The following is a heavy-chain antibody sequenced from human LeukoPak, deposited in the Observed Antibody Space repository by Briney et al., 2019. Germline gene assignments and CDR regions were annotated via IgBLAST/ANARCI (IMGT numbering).Heavy chain of an antibody. CDR1: GFFFSSHG. J-gene: IGHJ4*02. D-gene: IGHD5-18*01. CDR2: ISFDGKNK. Sequence: GGSLRLSCATSGFFFSSHGLHWVRQAPGQGLEWLAVISFDGKNKFYADSVKGRFTISRDNSKNTLYLQMNSLRAEDTAVYYCAKDLSGAAMVQGFDYWGQGTLVTVSS. CDR3: AKDLSGAAMVQGFDY. V-gene: IGHV3-30*04.